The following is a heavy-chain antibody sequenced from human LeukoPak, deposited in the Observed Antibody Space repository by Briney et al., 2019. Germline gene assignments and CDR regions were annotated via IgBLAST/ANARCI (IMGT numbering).Heavy chain of an antibody. V-gene: IGHV1-18*01. J-gene: IGHJ4*02. Sequence: ASVTVSCKASGYTFTIYGISWVRQAPGQGLEWMGWISAYNGNTNYAQKLQGRVTMTTDTSTSTAYMELRSLRSDDTAVYYCARVTRLWFGELLPHDYWGQGTLVTVSS. D-gene: IGHD3-10*01. CDR2: ISAYNGNT. CDR3: ARVTRLWFGELLPHDY. CDR1: GYTFTIYG.